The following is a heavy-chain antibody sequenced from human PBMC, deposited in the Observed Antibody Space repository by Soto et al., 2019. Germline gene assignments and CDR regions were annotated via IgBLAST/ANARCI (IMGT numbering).Heavy chain of an antibody. D-gene: IGHD2-2*01. CDR2: ISPYNGHT. CDR1: GYSFTSYG. J-gene: IGHJ6*02. CDR3: ARDLTIVPATHPRLENYGMDV. Sequence: QVQLVQSAGEVKKPGASVKVSCKASGYSFTSYGISWVRRAPGQGLEWMGWISPYNGHTQFVQRFQGRVTITTDTSTKTAYMELRNLRSDDTAHYYCARDLTIVPATHPRLENYGMDVWGQVTTVIVSS. V-gene: IGHV1-18*01.